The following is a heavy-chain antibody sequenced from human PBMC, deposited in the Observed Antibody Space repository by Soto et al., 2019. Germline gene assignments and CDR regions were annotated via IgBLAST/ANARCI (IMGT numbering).Heavy chain of an antibody. CDR1: GFTFTKYG. V-gene: IGHV1-18*01. D-gene: IGHD2-2*01. CDR2: ISVYNNNT. J-gene: IGHJ5*02. Sequence: QVQLVQSGAEVKKPGASVKVSCKTSGFTFTKYGISWVRQAPGQGLEWMGWISVYNNNTKYAQKFLGRVAMTTDTSTSTASMELRTLRSDDTAVYYCARSSMHSWTDWFDPWGQGTLVTVSS. CDR3: ARSSMHSWTDWFDP.